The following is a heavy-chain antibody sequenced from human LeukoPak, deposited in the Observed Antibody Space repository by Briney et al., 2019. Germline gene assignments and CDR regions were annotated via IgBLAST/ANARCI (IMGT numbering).Heavy chain of an antibody. V-gene: IGHV3-20*04. CDR2: INWNGGST. Sequence: PGGSLRLSCEVSGFTFDDYGMNCVRQPPGKGLEWISDINWNGGSTSYAASVRGRFTVSRDNAKNLLYLQMTSLRVEDTALYYCARRKDFADFGSAYYPLDHWGQGTLVTAS. CDR1: GFTFDDYG. CDR3: ARRKDFADFGSAYYPLDH. D-gene: IGHD3-3*01. J-gene: IGHJ5*02.